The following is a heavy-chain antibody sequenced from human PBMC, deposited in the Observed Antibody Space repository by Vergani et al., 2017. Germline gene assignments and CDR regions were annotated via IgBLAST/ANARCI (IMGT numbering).Heavy chain of an antibody. J-gene: IGHJ4*02. V-gene: IGHV3-23*01. CDR2: IKNTGDST. Sequence: EVPLLQSEGAVVQPGGPLRLPCVASGFTFSIHAMSWGRQGNRQGLEWVSSIKNTGDSTHYADSVKGRFTISRDNSKNTLYLQMNSLRVEDTAVYYCGRGSDNYNWGQGTLVTVSS. CDR1: GFTFSIHA. CDR3: GRGSDNYN. D-gene: IGHD5-24*01.